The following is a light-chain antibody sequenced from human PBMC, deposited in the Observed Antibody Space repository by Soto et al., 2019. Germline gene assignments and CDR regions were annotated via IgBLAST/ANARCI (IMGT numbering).Light chain of an antibody. J-gene: IGLJ2*01. CDR1: SSDVGGYNY. V-gene: IGLV2-11*01. CDR3: CSYAGSYTLV. CDR2: DVN. Sequence: QSVLTQPRSVSGSPGQSVTISCTGTSSDVGGYNYVSWYQQHPGKAPKLMIYDVNKRPSGVPDRFSGSKSGNTASLTFSGLQAEDEADYYCCSYAGSYTLVFGGGTKVTVL.